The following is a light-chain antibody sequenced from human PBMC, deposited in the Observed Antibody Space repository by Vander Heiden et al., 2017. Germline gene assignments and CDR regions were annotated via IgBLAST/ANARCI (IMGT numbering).Light chain of an antibody. Sequence: QSVLTQPPSVSGAPGHRVPISCTGSSPNIGAGDDVHWYQQPPGTAPKLLVYGNTNRPSGVPDRFSGSKSGTSASLAITGLQAEDEADYYCQSYDSSLNWVFGGGTKLTVL. CDR2: GNT. J-gene: IGLJ3*02. V-gene: IGLV1-40*01. CDR1: SPNIGAGDD. CDR3: QSYDSSLNWV.